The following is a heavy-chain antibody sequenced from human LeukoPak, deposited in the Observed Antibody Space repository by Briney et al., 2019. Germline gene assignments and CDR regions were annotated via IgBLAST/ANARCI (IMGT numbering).Heavy chain of an antibody. CDR1: GFTVSSNY. J-gene: IGHJ4*02. CDR2: IYSGGST. Sequence: PGRSLRLSCAASGFTVSSNYMSWVRQAPGKGLEWVSVIYSGGSTYYADSVKGRFTISRDNSKNTLYLQMNSLRAEDTAVYYCARDHYDILTGSYYDYWGQGTLVTVSS. V-gene: IGHV3-53*01. D-gene: IGHD3-9*01. CDR3: ARDHYDILTGSYYDY.